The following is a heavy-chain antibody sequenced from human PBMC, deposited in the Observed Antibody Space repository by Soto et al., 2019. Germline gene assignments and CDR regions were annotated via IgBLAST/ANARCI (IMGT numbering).Heavy chain of an antibody. CDR1: GFTFSSYD. D-gene: IGHD3-22*01. V-gene: IGHV3-13*01. CDR2: IGTAGDT. CDR3: ARVLAGYYYDSSGYYNRVDAFDI. Sequence: GGSLRLSCAASGFTFSSYDMHWVRQATGKGLEWVSAIGTAGDTYYPGSVKGRFTISRENAKNSLYLQMNSLRAEDTAVYYCARVLAGYYYDSSGYYNRVDAFDIWGQGTMVTVSS. J-gene: IGHJ3*02.